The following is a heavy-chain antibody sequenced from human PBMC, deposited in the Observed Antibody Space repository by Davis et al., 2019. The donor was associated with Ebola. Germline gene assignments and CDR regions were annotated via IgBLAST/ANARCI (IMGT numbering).Heavy chain of an antibody. CDR1: GGSISSSNW. D-gene: IGHD1-1*01. J-gene: IGHJ4*02. Sequence: MPSETLSLTCAVSGGSISSSNWWSWVRQPPGKGLEWIGEIYHSGSTNYNPSLKSRVTISIDTSKNQFSLKLSSVTAADTAVYYCARAQFPTTSDHWGQGTLVTVSS. V-gene: IGHV4-4*02. CDR2: IYHSGST. CDR3: ARAQFPTTSDH.